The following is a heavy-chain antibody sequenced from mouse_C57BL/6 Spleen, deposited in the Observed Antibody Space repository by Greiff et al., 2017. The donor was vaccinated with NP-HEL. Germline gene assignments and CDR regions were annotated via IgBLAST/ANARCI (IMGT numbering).Heavy chain of an antibody. D-gene: IGHD1-1*01. V-gene: IGHV1-39*01. J-gene: IGHJ2*01. CDR3: ERCFGSRGDIDY. CDR1: GYSFTDYN. Sequence: VQLQQSGPELVKPGASVKISCKASGYSFTDYNMNWVKQSHGQSLEWIGVINPNYGTTSYNQTFKGKATLTVDQSSSTAYMQLNSLTSEDSAVYYCERCFGSRGDIDYWGQGATLTVSS. CDR2: INPNYGTT.